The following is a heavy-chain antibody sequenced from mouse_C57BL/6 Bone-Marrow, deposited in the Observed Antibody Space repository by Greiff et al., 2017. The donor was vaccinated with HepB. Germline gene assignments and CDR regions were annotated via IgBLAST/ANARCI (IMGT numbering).Heavy chain of an antibody. CDR3: AREGWLTWYFDV. D-gene: IGHD1-1*02. J-gene: IGHJ1*03. V-gene: IGHV3-1*01. CDR1: GYSITSGYD. Sequence: EVQLKESGPGMVKPSQSLSLTCTVTGYSITSGYDWHWIRHFPGNKLEWMGYISYSGSTNYNPSLKSRISITHDTSKNHFFLKLNSVTTEDTATYYCAREGWLTWYFDVWGTGTTVTVSS. CDR2: ISYSGST.